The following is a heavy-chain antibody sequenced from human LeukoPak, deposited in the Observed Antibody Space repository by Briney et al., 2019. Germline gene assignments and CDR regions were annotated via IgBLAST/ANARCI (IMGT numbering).Heavy chain of an antibody. CDR1: GYTFTSYA. CDR2: INAGNGNT. D-gene: IGHD6-19*01. CDR3: AKSGWPIFHNWFDP. J-gene: IGHJ5*02. Sequence: ASVKVSCKASGYTFTSYAMHWVRQAPGQRLEWMGWINAGNGNTKYSQKFQGRVTMTTDTSTSTAYMELRSLRSDDTAVYYCAKSGWPIFHNWFDPWGQGTLVTVSS. V-gene: IGHV1-3*01.